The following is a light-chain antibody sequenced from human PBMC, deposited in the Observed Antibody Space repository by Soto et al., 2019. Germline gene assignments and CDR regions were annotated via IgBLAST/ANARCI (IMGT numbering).Light chain of an antibody. V-gene: IGKV3-11*01. J-gene: IGKJ1*01. CDR3: QQYGSSGT. CDR2: DAS. Sequence: VVLTQSPATLSLSPGERATLSCRTSLSVSVYLDWYQQKPGQAPRLLISDASNRATGIPARFSGSGSGTDFTLTISRLEPEDFAVYYCQQYGSSGTFGQGTKVDI. CDR1: LSVSVY.